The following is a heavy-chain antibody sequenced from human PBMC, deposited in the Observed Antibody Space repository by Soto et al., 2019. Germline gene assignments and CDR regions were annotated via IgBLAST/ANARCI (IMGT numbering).Heavy chain of an antibody. CDR1: GFTFDDYA. CDR2: ISWDSGRI. V-gene: IGHV3-9*01. CDR3: SPSGPYS. J-gene: IGHJ4*02. D-gene: IGHD6-19*01. Sequence: PGGSLRLSCVASGFTFDDYAIHWVRQVPGKGLEWVSGISWDSGRIEYADSVKGRFTISRDNAKKSLHLQMNSLRIEDTALYYCSPSGPYSWGQGTLVTV.